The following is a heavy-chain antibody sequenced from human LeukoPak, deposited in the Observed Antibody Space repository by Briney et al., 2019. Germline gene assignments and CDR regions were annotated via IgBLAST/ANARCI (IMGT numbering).Heavy chain of an antibody. D-gene: IGHD5-18*01. J-gene: IGHJ4*02. Sequence: ASVKVSRKAFGYTFTSHYMHWVRQAPGQGLEWMGILNPSGGRTTYAQKFKGRVTMTRDTSTSTVYMELSSLRSEDTAVYYCARDLIVDTVMGLFDYWGQGTLVTVPS. V-gene: IGHV1-46*01. CDR2: LNPSGGRT. CDR3: ARDLIVDTVMGLFDY. CDR1: GYTFTSHY.